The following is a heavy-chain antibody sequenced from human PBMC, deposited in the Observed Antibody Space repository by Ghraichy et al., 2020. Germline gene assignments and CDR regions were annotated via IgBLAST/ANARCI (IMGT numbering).Heavy chain of an antibody. V-gene: IGHV3-23*01. CDR2: ISASGDNK. CDR3: AKEPNYDSNFDY. Sequence: LSLTCVVSGFTLTNFAMNWVRQPPGKGLEWVSRISASGDNKHHRDSVKGRFTISRDKSRNTLYLQMDRLRADDTAVYYCAKEPNYDSNFDYWGQGTLVSVSS. CDR1: GFTLTNFA. J-gene: IGHJ4*02. D-gene: IGHD3-3*01.